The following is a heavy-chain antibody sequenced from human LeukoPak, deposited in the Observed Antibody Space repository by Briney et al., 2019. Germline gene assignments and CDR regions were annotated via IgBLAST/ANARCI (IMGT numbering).Heavy chain of an antibody. CDR1: GGSISGSNYY. CDR3: ARDGWESGDY. J-gene: IGHJ4*02. V-gene: IGHV4-39*07. Sequence: SETLSLTCAVSGGSISGSNYYWGWIRQAPGKGLEWIGSIYYSGITHYNPSLKSRVTISVDMSTNYFSLRLRSVTAADTAVYYCARDGWESGDYWGQGTLVTVSS. CDR2: IYYSGIT. D-gene: IGHD1-26*01.